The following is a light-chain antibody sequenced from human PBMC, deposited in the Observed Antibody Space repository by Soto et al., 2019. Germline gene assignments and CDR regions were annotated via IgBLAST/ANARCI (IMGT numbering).Light chain of an antibody. V-gene: IGKV3-15*01. Sequence: ELMMMQSPATLSASPGERATLSCRASQSISGNIAWYQQKPGQAPRLLIYAASIRASGIPARFSGGGFGIEFTLSIRGLLSEDCAVCYCEQYNSWTLISFGQGIRLEIK. J-gene: IGKJ5*01. CDR1: QSISGN. CDR3: EQYNSWTLIS. CDR2: AAS.